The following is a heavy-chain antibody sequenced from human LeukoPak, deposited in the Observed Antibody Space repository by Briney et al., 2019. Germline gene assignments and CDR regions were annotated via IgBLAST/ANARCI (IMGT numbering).Heavy chain of an antibody. D-gene: IGHD4-17*01. CDR3: ARMTAVTPSYMDV. V-gene: IGHV4-4*08. CDR2: IAASGTT. CDR1: GGSIESYY. Sequence: SETLSLTCSVSGGSIESYYWSWIRQPPGKGLEFIGYIAASGTTKHNPSLKSRVTLSMDTSKNQFSLKLSSVTAADTAVYYCARMTAVTPSYMDVWGKGTTVTVSS. J-gene: IGHJ6*03.